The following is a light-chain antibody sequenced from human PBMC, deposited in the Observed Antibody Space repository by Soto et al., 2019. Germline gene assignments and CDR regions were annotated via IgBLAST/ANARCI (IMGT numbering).Light chain of an antibody. J-gene: IGKJ4*01. V-gene: IGKV3-20*01. CDR2: GAS. Sequence: EIVLTQSPGTLSLSPGERATLSCRASQTTSDTFLAWYQQKPGQAPRLLIYGASSRATDIPDRFSGTGSGTDFTLTIDRLEPEDFAVYYCQQFGVSPTFGGGTKVEIK. CDR1: QTTSDTF. CDR3: QQFGVSPT.